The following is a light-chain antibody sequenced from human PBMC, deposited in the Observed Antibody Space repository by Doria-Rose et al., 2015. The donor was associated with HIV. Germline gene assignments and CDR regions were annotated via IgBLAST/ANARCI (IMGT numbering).Light chain of an antibody. CDR1: QSLLYTSKNY. Sequence: DIQMTQSPESLGMSLGERATLNCKSNQSLLYTSKNYLAWYQQKPGQPPKLLIYWASTRQSGVPARFSGSGSGIDFTLTISSLEAEDAAVYYCRQYYDTPSFGPGTTVDIK. V-gene: IGKV4-1*01. J-gene: IGKJ3*01. CDR3: RQYYDTPS. CDR2: WAS.